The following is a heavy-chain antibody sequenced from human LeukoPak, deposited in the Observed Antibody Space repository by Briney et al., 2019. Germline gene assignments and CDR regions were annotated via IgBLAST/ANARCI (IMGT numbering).Heavy chain of an antibody. CDR1: GFIFSSHG. Sequence: PGGSLRLSCGASGFIFSSHGMHWVRQAPGKGLEWVAFIPFDGSNKYYADSVKGRFTISRDNSKNSLYLQMNSLRAEDTAVYYCARVHDFWSGYYFDYWGQGTLVTVSS. V-gene: IGHV3-30*02. J-gene: IGHJ4*02. D-gene: IGHD3-3*01. CDR3: ARVHDFWSGYYFDY. CDR2: IPFDGSNK.